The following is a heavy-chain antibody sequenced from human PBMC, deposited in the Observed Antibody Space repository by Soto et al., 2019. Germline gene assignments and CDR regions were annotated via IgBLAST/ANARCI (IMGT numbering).Heavy chain of an antibody. CDR2: IYDSGNT. V-gene: IGHV4-59*03. D-gene: IGHD2-2*01. CDR3: VSSRAAIYGDAFDV. Sequence: VQLQESGPGLVKPSETLSLTCSVSGDSISSYFRNWIRQPPGKGLEWIGCIYDSGNTDYNPSLKSRVTMSLSTSKNQCSLNLSSVTAADTAVYYCVSSRAAIYGDAFDVWGQGTMVTVSS. CDR1: GDSISSYF. J-gene: IGHJ3*01.